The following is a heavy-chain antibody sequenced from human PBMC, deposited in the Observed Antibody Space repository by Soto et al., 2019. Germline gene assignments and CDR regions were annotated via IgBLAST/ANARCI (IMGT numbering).Heavy chain of an antibody. CDR3: ARQTYDFWRGYYYPTYRSGMDV. CDR1: GYTLTSYY. J-gene: IGHJ6*02. D-gene: IGHD3-3*01. V-gene: IGHV1-46*01. Sequence: ASGKVGCKASGYTLTSYYMHWVRQAPGQGLEWMGIINPSGGSTSYAQKFQGRATMTRDTSTSTVYMELSSLRSEDTAVYYCARQTYDFWRGYYYPTYRSGMDVWGQGTTVTVS. CDR2: INPSGGST.